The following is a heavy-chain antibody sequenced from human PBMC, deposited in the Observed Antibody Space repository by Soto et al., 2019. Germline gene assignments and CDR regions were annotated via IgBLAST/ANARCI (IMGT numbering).Heavy chain of an antibody. J-gene: IGHJ6*02. V-gene: IGHV1-69*13. D-gene: IGHD6-6*01. Sequence: SVKVSCKASGGTFSSYAISWVRQAPGRGLEWMGGIIPIFGTADYAQKFQGRVTITADESTSTAYMELSSLRSEDTAVYYCARENHSSSSYYYYGMDVPGQATTVTVAS. CDR3: ARENHSSSSYYYYGMDV. CDR2: IIPIFGTA. CDR1: GGTFSSYA.